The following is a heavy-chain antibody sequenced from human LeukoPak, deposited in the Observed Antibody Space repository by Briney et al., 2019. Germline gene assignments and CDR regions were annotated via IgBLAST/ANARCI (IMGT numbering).Heavy chain of an antibody. CDR1: GYTFTSYA. Sequence: ASVKVSCKASGYTFTSYAMNWVRQAPGQGLEWIGWINTNTGNPTYAQGFTGRFVFSLDTSVSTAYVQTSSLKAEDTAVYYCARDPRAAAAGKADYWGQGTLVTVSS. J-gene: IGHJ4*02. D-gene: IGHD6-13*01. CDR2: INTNTGNP. V-gene: IGHV7-4-1*02. CDR3: ARDPRAAAAGKADY.